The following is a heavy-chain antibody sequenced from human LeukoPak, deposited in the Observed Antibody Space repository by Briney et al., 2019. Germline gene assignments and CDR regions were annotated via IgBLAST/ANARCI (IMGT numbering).Heavy chain of an antibody. Sequence: SVKVSCKASGGTFTNYTISWVRQAPGQGLEWMGGIIPIFGTANYAQKFQGRVTITADESTSTAYMELNSLRSKDTAVYYCARDRRWRPRESPFFDSWGQGTLVTVSS. CDR3: ARDRRWRPRESPFFDS. CDR1: GGTFTNYT. J-gene: IGHJ4*02. D-gene: IGHD5-24*01. V-gene: IGHV1-69*13. CDR2: IIPIFGTA.